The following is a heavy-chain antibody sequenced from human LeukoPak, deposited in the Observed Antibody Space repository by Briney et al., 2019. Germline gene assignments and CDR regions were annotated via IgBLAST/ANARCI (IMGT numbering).Heavy chain of an antibody. CDR1: GGTFSSYA. CDR3: AVDIAVAGHFDY. Sequence: EASVKVSCKASGGTFSSYAISWVRQAPGQGLEWMGGIIPIFGTANYAQKFQGRVTFTTDESTSTAYMELSSLRSEDTAVCYCAVDIAVAGHFDYWGQGTLVTVSS. J-gene: IGHJ4*02. CDR2: IIPIFGTA. D-gene: IGHD6-19*01. V-gene: IGHV1-69*05.